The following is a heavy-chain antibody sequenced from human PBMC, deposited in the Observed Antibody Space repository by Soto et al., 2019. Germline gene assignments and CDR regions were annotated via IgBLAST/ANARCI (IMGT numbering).Heavy chain of an antibody. CDR1: GGSISSYY. CDR2: IYYSGST. J-gene: IGHJ3*02. CDR3: ARAYGSGSYYWVSAFDI. Sequence: SETLSLTCTVSGGSISSYYWSWIRQPPGKGLEWIGYIYYSGSTNYNPSLKSRVTISVDTSKNQFSLKLSSVTAADTAVYYCARAYGSGSYYWVSAFDIWGQGTMVTVSS. V-gene: IGHV4-59*08. D-gene: IGHD3-10*01.